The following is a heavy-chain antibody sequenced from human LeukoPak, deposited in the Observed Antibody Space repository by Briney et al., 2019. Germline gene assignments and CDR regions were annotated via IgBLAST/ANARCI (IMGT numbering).Heavy chain of an antibody. CDR3: AKGITIFAILDWFDP. D-gene: IGHD3-9*01. Sequence: GGSLRLSCAASGFTFSSYGMHWVRQAPGKGLEWVAVISYDGSNKYYADSVKGRFTISRDNSKNTLYLQMNSLRAEDTAVYYCAKGITIFAILDWFDPWGQGTLVTVSS. V-gene: IGHV3-30*18. J-gene: IGHJ5*02. CDR1: GFTFSSYG. CDR2: ISYDGSNK.